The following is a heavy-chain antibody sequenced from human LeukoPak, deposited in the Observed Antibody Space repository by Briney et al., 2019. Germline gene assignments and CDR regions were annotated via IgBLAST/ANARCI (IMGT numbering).Heavy chain of an antibody. D-gene: IGHD2-15*01. J-gene: IGHJ3*02. CDR3: ARDGYCSGGSCPLDI. CDR1: GGSISSYY. V-gene: IGHV4-4*07. CDR2: IYTSGST. Sequence: SETLSLTCTVSGGSISSYYWGWIRQPAGKGLEWIGRIYTSGSTNYNPSLKSRVTISVDKSKNQFSLKLTSVTAADTAVYYCARDGYCSGGSCPLDIWGQGTMVTVSS.